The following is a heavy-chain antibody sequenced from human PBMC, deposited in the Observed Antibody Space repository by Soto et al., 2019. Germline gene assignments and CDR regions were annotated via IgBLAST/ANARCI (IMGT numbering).Heavy chain of an antibody. J-gene: IGHJ4*02. CDR3: ARGVAGAAPFDY. CDR1: GFTFSSYG. V-gene: IGHV3-33*01. D-gene: IGHD6-19*01. Sequence: QVQLVESGGGVVQPGRSLRLSCAASGFTFSSYGMHWVRQAPGKGLEWVAVIWYDGSNKYYADSVKGRFTIFRDNSKNTLYLQMNSLRAEDTAVYYCARGVAGAAPFDYWGQGTLVTVSS. CDR2: IWYDGSNK.